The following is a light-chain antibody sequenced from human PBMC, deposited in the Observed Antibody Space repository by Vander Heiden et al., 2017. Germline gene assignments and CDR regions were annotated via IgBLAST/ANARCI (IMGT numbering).Light chain of an antibody. CDR1: QSVSSY. V-gene: IGKV3-11*01. CDR3: QQRSNWPPFT. Sequence: EIVLTHSPATLSLSPGERATLSCRASQSVSSYLAWYQQKPGQAPRLLIYDASNRATGIPARFSGRGSGTDFTLTISSLEPEDFAVYYCQQRSNWPPFTFGPGTKVDIK. CDR2: DAS. J-gene: IGKJ3*01.